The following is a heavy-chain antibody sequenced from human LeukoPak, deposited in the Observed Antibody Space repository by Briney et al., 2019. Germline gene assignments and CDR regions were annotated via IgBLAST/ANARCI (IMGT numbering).Heavy chain of an antibody. D-gene: IGHD6-19*01. CDR2: ISYDGNKK. Sequence: GGSLRLSCAASGVSFSSFGMHWVRQAPGKGLEWVAVISYDGNKKYYGDSVKGRFTISRDNSMNTLYLKMNSLRADDTAVYYCSRDPRGIALAGTYDYWGQGILVTVSS. CDR3: SRDPRGIALAGTYDY. J-gene: IGHJ4*02. CDR1: GVSFSSFG. V-gene: IGHV3-30*03.